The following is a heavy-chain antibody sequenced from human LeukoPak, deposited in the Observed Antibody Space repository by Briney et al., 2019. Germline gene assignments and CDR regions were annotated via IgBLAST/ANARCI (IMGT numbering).Heavy chain of an antibody. CDR1: GGSISSSSYY. D-gene: IGHD6-13*01. CDR2: IYYSGST. CDR3: ARRASSWYYFDY. V-gene: IGHV4-39*01. J-gene: IGHJ4*02. Sequence: PSETLSLTYTVSGGSISSSSYYWGWIRQPPGKGLEWIGSIYYSGSTYYNPSLKSRVTISVDTSKNQFSLKLSSVTAADTAVYYCARRASSWYYFDYWGQGTLVTVSS.